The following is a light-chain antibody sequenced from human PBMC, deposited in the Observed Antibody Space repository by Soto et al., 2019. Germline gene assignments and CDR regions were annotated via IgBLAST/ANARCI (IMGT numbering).Light chain of an antibody. J-gene: IGKJ1*01. V-gene: IGKV3-11*01. CDR2: GAS. Sequence: EVVLTQSPATLSLSPGERATLSCRASENVRTFVDWYQQKPGQAPRLLIYGASNRATGIPARSSGGGSGTDFTLTISNLEPEDFAVYYCQQRSDWPWTFGQGTKVDIK. CDR1: ENVRTF. CDR3: QQRSDWPWT.